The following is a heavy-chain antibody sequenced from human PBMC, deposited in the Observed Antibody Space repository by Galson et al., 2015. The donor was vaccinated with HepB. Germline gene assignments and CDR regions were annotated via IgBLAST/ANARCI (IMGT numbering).Heavy chain of an antibody. D-gene: IGHD6-19*01. CDR2: IKQDGSEK. CDR1: GFTFSDYY. CDR3: ARRWAVAGLDY. V-gene: IGHV3-7*03. Sequence: SLRLSCAASGFTFSDYYMDWVRQAPGKGLEWVANIKQDGSEKYYVDSVKGRFTISRDNAKSSLFLQMNSLRAEDTAVYYCARRWAVAGLDYWGQGTLVAVSS. J-gene: IGHJ4*02.